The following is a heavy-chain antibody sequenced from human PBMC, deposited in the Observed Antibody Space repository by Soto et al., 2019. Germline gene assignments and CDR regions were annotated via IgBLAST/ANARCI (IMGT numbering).Heavy chain of an antibody. CDR1: GFTFSAYY. CDR2: ISSSGSTM. V-gene: IGHV3-11*01. Sequence: GGSLRLSCAASGFTFSAYYMSWIRQAPGKGLEWVSYISSSGSTMYYADSVKGRFTISRDNAKNSLYLQMNSLRAEDTAVYYCARKLLGSRAFDIWGQGTLVTVSS. J-gene: IGHJ3*02. CDR3: ARKLLGSRAFDI. D-gene: IGHD3-10*02.